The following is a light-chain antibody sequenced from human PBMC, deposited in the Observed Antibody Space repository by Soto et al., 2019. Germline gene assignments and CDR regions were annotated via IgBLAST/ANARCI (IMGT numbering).Light chain of an antibody. Sequence: DIQLTQSPSFLSASVGDRVTISCRASQGISDYLAWYQQKPGKAPKLLIYGASTLQSGVPSRFSGSASGTEFTLTISSRQPEDFATYFCQQFNAYPLTVGGGTKLEIK. CDR1: QGISDY. V-gene: IGKV1-9*01. CDR2: GAS. CDR3: QQFNAYPLT. J-gene: IGKJ4*01.